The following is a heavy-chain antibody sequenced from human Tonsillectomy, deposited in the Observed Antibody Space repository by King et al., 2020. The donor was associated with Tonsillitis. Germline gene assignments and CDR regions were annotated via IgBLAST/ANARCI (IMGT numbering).Heavy chain of an antibody. D-gene: IGHD3-3*01. CDR3: ARTLPIVGVVPNWFDP. V-gene: IGHV2-26*01. CDR2: IFSNDEK. J-gene: IGHJ5*02. CDR1: GFSLSNTRMG. Sequence: VTLKESGPVLVKPPETLTLTCTVSGFSLSNTRMGGSWIRSPPGKALECLEHIFSNDEKYYRSSVKSRLTISKATSKSQVVLSMTNMDPVDTATYYCARTLPIVGVVPNWFDPWGQGTLVTVSS.